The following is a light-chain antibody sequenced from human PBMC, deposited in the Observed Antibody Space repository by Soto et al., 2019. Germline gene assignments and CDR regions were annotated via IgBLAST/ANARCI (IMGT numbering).Light chain of an antibody. Sequence: NFMLTQPHSVSESPGKTVTISCTRSSGSLASNYVQWYQQRPGSAPTTVIYEDNQRPSGVPDRFSGSIDSSSNSASLTISGLKTEDEADYYCQSYDSSNLWVFGGGTQLTVL. CDR2: EDN. J-gene: IGLJ3*02. V-gene: IGLV6-57*04. CDR3: QSYDSSNLWV. CDR1: SGSLASNY.